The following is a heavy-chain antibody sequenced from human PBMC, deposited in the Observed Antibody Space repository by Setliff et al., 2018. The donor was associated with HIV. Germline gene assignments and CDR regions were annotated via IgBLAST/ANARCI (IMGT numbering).Heavy chain of an antibody. CDR1: GGSFSAYY. CDR2: FYSGTT. J-gene: IGHJ4*02. Sequence: PSETLSLTCAVSGGSFSAYYWSWIRQPAGKGLEWIGRFYSGTTNYNPSLKSRVTMSVDTSKNQFSLKLTSVTAADTAVYYCACLGGISSWSQGTLVTVS. V-gene: IGHV4-4*07. D-gene: IGHD3-16*01. CDR3: ACLGGISS.